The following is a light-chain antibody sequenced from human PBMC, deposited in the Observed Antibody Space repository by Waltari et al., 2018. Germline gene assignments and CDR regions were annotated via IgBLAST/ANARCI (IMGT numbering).Light chain of an antibody. Sequence: EVVLTQSPAILALSTGERATLSCRASQSVSSYLAWYQQKPGQAPRLLIYDASKRATGIPARFTGSGSGTHFTLTISSLEPEDFAVYYCQQRSKWFTFGGGTKVEIK. CDR3: QQRSKWFT. CDR2: DAS. J-gene: IGKJ4*01. V-gene: IGKV3-11*01. CDR1: QSVSSY.